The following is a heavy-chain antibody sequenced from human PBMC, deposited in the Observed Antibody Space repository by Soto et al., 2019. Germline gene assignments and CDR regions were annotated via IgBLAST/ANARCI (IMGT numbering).Heavy chain of an antibody. CDR1: GFNFSNYD. CDR3: ARGGVY. Sequence: VESGGALVHPGGSLRLSCVISGFNFSNYDMNWVRQAPGRGMEWIAFITATGFTTFYADSVRPRFTISRDNAQESVFLQMDSLTVEDTGIYYCARGGVYWGRGTPVTVSS. CDR2: ITATGFTT. V-gene: IGHV3-48*03. D-gene: IGHD2-8*01. J-gene: IGHJ4*02.